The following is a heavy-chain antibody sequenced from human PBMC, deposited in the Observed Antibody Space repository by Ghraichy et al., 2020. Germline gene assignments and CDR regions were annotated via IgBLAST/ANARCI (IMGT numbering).Heavy chain of an antibody. V-gene: IGHV3-43*01. CDR3: AKEHSYGYFLDY. CDR2: ISWDGGST. CDR1: GFTFDDYT. J-gene: IGHJ4*02. D-gene: IGHD5-18*01. Sequence: GGSLRLSCAASGFTFDDYTMHWVRQAPGKGLEWVSLISWDGGSTYYADSVKGRFTISRDNSKNSLYLQMNSLRTEDTALYYCAKEHSYGYFLDYWGQGTLVTVSS.